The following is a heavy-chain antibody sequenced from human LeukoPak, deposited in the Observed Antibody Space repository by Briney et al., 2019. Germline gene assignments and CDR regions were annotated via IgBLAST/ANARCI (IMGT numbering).Heavy chain of an antibody. CDR3: ARDTFTNGYYGAYYYYMDV. CDR2: INTNTGNP. D-gene: IGHD2-8*01. CDR1: GYTFTSYA. J-gene: IGHJ6*03. Sequence: GASVKVSCKASGYTFTSYAMNWVRQAPGQGLEWMGWINTNTGNPTYAQGFTGRFVFSLDTSVSTAYLQISSLKAEDTAVYYCARDTFTNGYYGAYYYYMDVWGQGTTVTVSS. V-gene: IGHV7-4-1*02.